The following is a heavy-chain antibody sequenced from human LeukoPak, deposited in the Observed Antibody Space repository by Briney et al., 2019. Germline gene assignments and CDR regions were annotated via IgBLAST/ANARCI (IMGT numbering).Heavy chain of an antibody. V-gene: IGHV3-20*04. CDR3: ARGLGYCSGGSCHSDY. J-gene: IGHJ4*02. Sequence: PGGSLRLSCAASGFTFDDYGMSWVRQAPGKGLEWVSGINWSGGNTGYADSVKGRFTISRDNAKNSLYPQMNSLRAEDTALYYCARGLGYCSGGSCHSDYWGQGTLVTVSS. D-gene: IGHD2-15*01. CDR2: INWSGGNT. CDR1: GFTFDDYG.